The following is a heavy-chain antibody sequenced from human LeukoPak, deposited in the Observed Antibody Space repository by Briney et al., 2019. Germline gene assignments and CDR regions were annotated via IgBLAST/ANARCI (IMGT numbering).Heavy chain of an antibody. Sequence: GGSLRLSCAASGFTFSSYSMNWVRQAPGKGLEWVSYISSSSSTIYYADSVKGRFTISRDNAKNSLYLQMNSLRAEDTAVYYCAYCGGDCYPRFDYWGQGTLVTVSS. V-gene: IGHV3-48*01. CDR3: AYCGGDCYPRFDY. J-gene: IGHJ4*02. CDR2: ISSSSSTI. D-gene: IGHD2-21*02. CDR1: GFTFSSYS.